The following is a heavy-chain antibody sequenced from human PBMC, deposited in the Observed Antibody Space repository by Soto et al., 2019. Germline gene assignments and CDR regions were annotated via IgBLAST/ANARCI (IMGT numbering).Heavy chain of an antibody. Sequence: QVQLVQSGAEVKKPGSSVKVSCKASGGTFSSYAISWVRQAPGQGLEWMGGIIPIFGTADYAQKFQGRVTITAAESTSTAYREQGSLRSEDLAVYCCASRNEYGSSPPNYYYYGMDVWGQGTTVTLSS. CDR3: ASRNEYGSSPPNYYYYGMDV. D-gene: IGHD6-6*01. CDR2: IIPIFGTA. V-gene: IGHV1-69*12. CDR1: GGTFSSYA. J-gene: IGHJ6*02.